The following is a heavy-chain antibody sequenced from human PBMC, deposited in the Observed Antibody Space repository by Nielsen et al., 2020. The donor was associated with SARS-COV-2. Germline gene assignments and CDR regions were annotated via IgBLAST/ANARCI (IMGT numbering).Heavy chain of an antibody. Sequence: WIRQPPGKGLEGIGYIYYIGSTNYNPSLKSRVTISVDSSKNQFSLKLSSVTAADTAVYYCARANYEFWSGSYYYYMDVWGKGTTVTVSS. CDR3: ARANYEFWSGSYYYYMDV. CDR2: IYYIGST. J-gene: IGHJ6*03. D-gene: IGHD3-3*01. V-gene: IGHV4-59*01.